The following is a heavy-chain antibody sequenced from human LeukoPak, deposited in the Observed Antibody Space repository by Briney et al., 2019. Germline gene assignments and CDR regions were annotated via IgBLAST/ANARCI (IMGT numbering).Heavy chain of an antibody. V-gene: IGHV3-74*01. CDR3: AREPPGGGFDY. CDR1: GFTLSSYW. Sequence: GGSLRLSCAASGFTLSSYWMNWLRQAPGKGLVWVSRIYSDGSTTSYADSVKGRFTISRDNAKNTLYLQMNSLRAEDTAVYYCAREPPGGGFDYWGQGTLVTVSS. CDR2: IYSDGSTT. D-gene: IGHD3-16*01. J-gene: IGHJ4*02.